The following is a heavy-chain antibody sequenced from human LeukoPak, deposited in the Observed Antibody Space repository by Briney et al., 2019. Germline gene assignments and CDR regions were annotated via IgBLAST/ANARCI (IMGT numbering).Heavy chain of an antibody. CDR2: ITNDGSTT. Sequence: GGSLRLSCAASGSTFSNYWMHWVRQAPGKGLVWVSHITNDGSTTTYADSVEGRFTISRDNAQNTLYLQMNSLRAEDTAVYYCARGAPWGSYFDYWGQGTLVTVSS. D-gene: IGHD3-16*01. CDR3: ARGAPWGSYFDY. V-gene: IGHV3-74*01. CDR1: GSTFSNYW. J-gene: IGHJ4*02.